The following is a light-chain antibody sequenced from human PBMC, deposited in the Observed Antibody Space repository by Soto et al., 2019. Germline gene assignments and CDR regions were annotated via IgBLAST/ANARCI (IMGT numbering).Light chain of an antibody. CDR2: DTS. Sequence: EIVLTQSPDTLSLSPGERATLSCTASQAVSGCVAWYRQKPGQAPRLLIYDTSTRAPGIPARFSGGGAGTAFSLTIISLEPEDFAVYYRQQRSQWPLAFGGGTQVEI. CDR3: QQRSQWPLA. V-gene: IGKV3-11*01. CDR1: QAVSGC. J-gene: IGKJ4*01.